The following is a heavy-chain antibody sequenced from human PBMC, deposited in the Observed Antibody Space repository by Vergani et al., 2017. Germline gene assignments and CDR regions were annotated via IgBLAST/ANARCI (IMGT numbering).Heavy chain of an antibody. D-gene: IGHD3-9*01. CDR1: GFTFSSYA. CDR2: ISSNGGST. J-gene: IGHJ4*02. V-gene: IGHV3-64D*06. Sequence: EVQLVESGGGLVQPGGSLRLSCSASGFTFSSYAMHWVRQAPGKGLEYVSAISSNGGSTYYADSVKGRFTISRDNSKNTLYLQMSSLRAEETAVYYCVTDFGIRYFDWLLGADWGQGTLVTVSS. CDR3: VTDFGIRYFDWLLGAD.